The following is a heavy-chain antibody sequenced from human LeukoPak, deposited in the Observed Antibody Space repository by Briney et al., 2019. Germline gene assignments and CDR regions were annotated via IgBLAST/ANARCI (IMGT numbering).Heavy chain of an antibody. CDR1: GFTVSSNY. CDR3: AKVNKPTAWHEYLWGSYPGSLDY. J-gene: IGHJ4*02. CDR2: ISSSSSTI. D-gene: IGHD3-16*01. Sequence: PGGALRLSCAASGFTVSSNYMSWVRQAPGKGLEGVSYISSSSSTIYYADSVKGRFPISRDNAKNSLYLEMNSLRAEDTAVYYCAKVNKPTAWHEYLWGSYPGSLDYWGQGTLVTVSS. V-gene: IGHV3-48*01.